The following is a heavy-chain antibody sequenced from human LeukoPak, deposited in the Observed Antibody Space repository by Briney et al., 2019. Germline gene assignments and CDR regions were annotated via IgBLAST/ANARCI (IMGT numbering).Heavy chain of an antibody. Sequence: PSETLSLTCAVYSGSFSGYYWSWIRQPPGKGLEWIGEINHSGSTNYNPSLKSRVTISVDTSKNQFSLKLSSVTAADTAVYYCARAVGATGYYFDYWGQGTLVTVSS. CDR1: SGSFSGYY. V-gene: IGHV4-34*01. D-gene: IGHD1-26*01. J-gene: IGHJ4*02. CDR2: INHSGST. CDR3: ARAVGATGYYFDY.